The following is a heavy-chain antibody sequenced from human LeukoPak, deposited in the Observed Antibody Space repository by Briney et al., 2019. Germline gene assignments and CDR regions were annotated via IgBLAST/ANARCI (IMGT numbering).Heavy chain of an antibody. D-gene: IGHD4-17*01. CDR3: AKDLLDYGDYVSFDY. CDR1: GFTFSSYT. J-gene: IGHJ4*02. CDR2: ISSSGSTI. Sequence: GGSLRLSCAASGFTFSSYTMNWVRQAPGKGLEWLSYISSSGSTIYYADSVKGRFTISRDNSKNTLYLQMNSLRAEDTAVYYCAKDLLDYGDYVSFDYWGQGTLVTVSS. V-gene: IGHV3-48*01.